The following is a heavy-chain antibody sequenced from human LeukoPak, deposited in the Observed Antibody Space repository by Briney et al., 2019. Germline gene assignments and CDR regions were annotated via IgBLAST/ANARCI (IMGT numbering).Heavy chain of an antibody. CDR2: ISGSAHKI. CDR3: AGRVTGYSSGYVY. J-gene: IGHJ4*02. Sequence: GGSLRLSCVAPGFTFSNYAMSWVRQAPEKGLDWVSVISGSAHKIRYADSVKGRFTISRDNSENTVYLQMNNLRAEDTALYYCAGRVTGYSSGYVYWGQGTLVTVSS. D-gene: IGHD5-18*01. CDR1: GFTFSNYA. V-gene: IGHV3-23*01.